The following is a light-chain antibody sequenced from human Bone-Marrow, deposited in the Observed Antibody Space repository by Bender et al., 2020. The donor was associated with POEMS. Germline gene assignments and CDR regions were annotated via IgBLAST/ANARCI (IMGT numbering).Light chain of an antibody. CDR1: SSDVGSYNL. CDR3: WSYAGSNNFAV. V-gene: IGLV2-23*02. J-gene: IGLJ7*01. Sequence: QSALTQPASVSGSPGQSITISCTGTSSDVGSYNLVSWYQQHPGKAPKLMIYEVSKRPSGVSNGFSGSKSGNTASLTISGLQTEDEADYYCWSYAGSNNFAVFGGGTQLTVL. CDR2: EVS.